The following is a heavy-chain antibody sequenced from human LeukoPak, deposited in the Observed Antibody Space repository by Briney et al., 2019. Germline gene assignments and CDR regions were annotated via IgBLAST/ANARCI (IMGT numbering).Heavy chain of an antibody. D-gene: IGHD6-19*01. Sequence: GGSLRLSCAASGFTFNTYSMNWVRQAPGKGLEWVSYISSSSSTIYYADSVKGRFTISRDNAKSSLYLQMNSLRDEDTAVYYCAKDTVAVAALFDPWGQGTLVTVSS. V-gene: IGHV3-48*02. CDR3: AKDTVAVAALFDP. J-gene: IGHJ5*02. CDR2: ISSSSSTI. CDR1: GFTFNTYS.